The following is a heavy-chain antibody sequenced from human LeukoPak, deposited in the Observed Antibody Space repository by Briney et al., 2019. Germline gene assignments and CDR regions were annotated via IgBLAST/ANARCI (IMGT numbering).Heavy chain of an antibody. V-gene: IGHV1-69*01. J-gene: IGHJ4*02. CDR2: IIPIFGTA. D-gene: IGHD2-2*01. CDR3: ARGGIVVVPYQLGEIDY. CDR1: GGTFSSYA. Sequence: ASVKVSGKASGGTFSSYAISWVRQAPGQGLEWMGGIIPIFGTANYAQKFQGRVTITADESTSTAYMELSSLRSEDTAVYYCARGGIVVVPYQLGEIDYWGQGTLVTVSS.